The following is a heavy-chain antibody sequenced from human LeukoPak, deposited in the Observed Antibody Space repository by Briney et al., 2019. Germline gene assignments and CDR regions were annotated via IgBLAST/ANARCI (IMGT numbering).Heavy chain of an antibody. CDR3: AKDRGSGWFALEY. CDR1: GFTFSSYS. CDR2: IGDTI. Sequence: GGSLRLSCAASGFTFSSYSMNWVRQAPGKGLEWVSYIGDTIYYADSVKGRFTISRDNAKNSLYLQMNSLRAEDTALYYCAKDRGSGWFALEYWGQGTLVTVPS. D-gene: IGHD6-19*01. J-gene: IGHJ4*02. V-gene: IGHV3-48*04.